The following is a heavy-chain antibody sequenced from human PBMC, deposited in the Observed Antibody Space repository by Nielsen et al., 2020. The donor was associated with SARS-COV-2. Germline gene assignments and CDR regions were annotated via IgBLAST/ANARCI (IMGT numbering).Heavy chain of an antibody. D-gene: IGHD6-6*01. CDR3: ARERQLGGYYYGMDV. CDR1: GFTFDDHG. V-gene: IGHV3-20*04. J-gene: IGHJ6*02. CDR2: ISWNGDIT. Sequence: GESLKISCAASGFTFDDHGMSWARQAPGKGLEWVSGISWNGDITNYADSVKGRFTISRDNAKNSLYLQMNGLRAEDTALYYCARERQLGGYYYGMDVWGQGTTVTVSS.